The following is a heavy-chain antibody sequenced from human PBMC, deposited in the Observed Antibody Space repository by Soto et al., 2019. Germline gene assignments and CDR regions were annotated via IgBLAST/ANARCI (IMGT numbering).Heavy chain of an antibody. J-gene: IGHJ2*01. CDR1: GASLRGSY. V-gene: IGHV4-4*07. CDR2: IYFTGST. Sequence: QLQLQESGPGLVKTSETLSLTCTVSGASLRGSYWSWIRRPAGKGLEWIGRIYFTGSTHYNPSLRGRVPMSVGTSKNEFSLRLNSVTAPVTARYYCGRDPPGPTTEGAPSYFALWGRGTLVTVSS. CDR3: GRDPPGPTTEGAPSYFAL. D-gene: IGHD1-1*01.